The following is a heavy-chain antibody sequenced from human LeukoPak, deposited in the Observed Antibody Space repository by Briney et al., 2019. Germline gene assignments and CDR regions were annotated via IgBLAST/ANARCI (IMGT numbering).Heavy chain of an antibody. V-gene: IGHV3-7*01. Sequence: AGSLTLSCTVSGFTFSSSGMSWVRLAPGKGQEWVANIKQDASEKYYVDSVKGRFTTSRDNAKNSLYLQMNSLRAEDTAVYYCARDLAGGYNYADYWGQGALGTVSS. CDR3: ARDLAGGYNYADY. J-gene: IGHJ4*02. CDR2: IKQDASEK. CDR1: GFTFSSSG. D-gene: IGHD5-24*01.